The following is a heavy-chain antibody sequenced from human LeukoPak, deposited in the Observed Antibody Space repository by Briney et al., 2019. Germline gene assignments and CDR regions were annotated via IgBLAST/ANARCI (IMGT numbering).Heavy chain of an antibody. CDR3: ARAELLWSPSIYY. D-gene: IGHD3-10*01. CDR2: IYYSGST. V-gene: IGHV4-59*01. Sequence: TSETLSLTCTVSGGSISSYYWSWIRQPPGKGLEWIGYIYYSGSTNYNPSLKSRVTISVDTSKNQFSLKLSSVTAADTAVYYCARAELLWSPSIYYWGQGTLVTVSS. CDR1: GGSISSYY. J-gene: IGHJ4*02.